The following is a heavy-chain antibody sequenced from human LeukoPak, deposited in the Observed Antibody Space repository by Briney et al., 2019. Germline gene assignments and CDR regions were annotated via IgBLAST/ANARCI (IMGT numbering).Heavy chain of an antibody. V-gene: IGHV4-39*07. D-gene: IGHD5-12*01. Sequence: PSETLSLTCTVSGGSISSSNYYWGWIRQPPSEGLEWIGSMYYSGSIFYNPSLKSRVTISVNTSKNQFSLKVTSVTAADTAVYYCARQGDSGYDWVYFDYWGQGTLVTVSS. J-gene: IGHJ4*02. CDR2: MYYSGSI. CDR3: ARQGDSGYDWVYFDY. CDR1: GGSISSSNYY.